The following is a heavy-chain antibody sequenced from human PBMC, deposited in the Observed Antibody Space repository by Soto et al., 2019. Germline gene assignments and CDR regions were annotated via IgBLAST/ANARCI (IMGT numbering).Heavy chain of an antibody. CDR1: GFTFSSYG. J-gene: IGHJ6*02. CDR2: IWYDGSNK. D-gene: IGHD4-17*01. V-gene: IGHV3-33*01. Sequence: GGSLRLSCAASGFTFSSYGMHWVRQAPGKGLEWVAVIWYDGSNKYYADSGKGRFTISRDNSKNTLYLQMNGLRAEDTAVYYCASIYGVKGLHYGMDVWGQGTTVTVSS. CDR3: ASIYGVKGLHYGMDV.